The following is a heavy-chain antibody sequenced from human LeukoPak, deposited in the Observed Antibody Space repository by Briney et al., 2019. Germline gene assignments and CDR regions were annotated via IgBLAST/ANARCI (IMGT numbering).Heavy chain of an antibody. J-gene: IGHJ4*02. D-gene: IGHD2/OR15-2a*01. CDR2: TNPDGSSA. V-gene: IGHV3-74*03. CDR3: AKSTSASLGIPAH. CDR1: GFTFSDYW. Sequence: PGGSLRLSCAASGFTFSDYWMHWVRQVPGRGLVWVSRTNPDGSSATYAGSVRGRLTISRDNAKNTLSLQMNSLRAEDTAVYYCAKSTSASLGIPAHWGQGTLVTVSS.